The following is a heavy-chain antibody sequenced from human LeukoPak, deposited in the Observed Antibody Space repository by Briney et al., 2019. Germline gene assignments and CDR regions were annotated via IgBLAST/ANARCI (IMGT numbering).Heavy chain of an antibody. CDR1: GFSFSDYW. D-gene: IGHD2-15*01. V-gene: IGHV3-7*01. Sequence: GGSLRLSCGASGFSFSDYWMTWVRQAPGKGLEWVANMNQDGSEEYYVASVKGRFTISRDNAKNSLYLQMTSLRAEDTAVYYCARDGSKSCSGGSCYLNWFDPWGQGTLVTVSS. J-gene: IGHJ5*02. CDR2: MNQDGSEE. CDR3: ARDGSKSCSGGSCYLNWFDP.